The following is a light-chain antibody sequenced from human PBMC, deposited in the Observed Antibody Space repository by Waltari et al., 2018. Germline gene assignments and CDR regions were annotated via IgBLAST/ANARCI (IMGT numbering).Light chain of an antibody. CDR3: AAWDNNGHVV. V-gene: IGLV1-44*01. CDR1: SSNIGSNT. CDR2: TNY. Sequence: QSVLTQPPSASGTPGQRVIISCSGSSSNIGSNTVHWYQLLPGTAPKLLIYTNYQRPSGVPDRFAASKSGTSAALTISGLQSVDEADYYCAAWDNNGHVVFGGGTKVTIL. J-gene: IGLJ2*01.